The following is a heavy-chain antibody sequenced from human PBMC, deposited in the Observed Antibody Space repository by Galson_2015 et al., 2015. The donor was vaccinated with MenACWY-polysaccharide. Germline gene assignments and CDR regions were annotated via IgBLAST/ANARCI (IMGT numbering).Heavy chain of an antibody. CDR1: GFTFGDYA. CDR2: ISWISGST. V-gene: IGHV3-9*01. J-gene: IGHJ4*02. D-gene: IGHD2-15*01. Sequence: SLRLSCAASGFTFGDYAMHWVRQAPGKGLEWVSGISWISGSTGYADSVKGRFTISRDNAKNTLYLQMNSLRAEDTALYYCAKEKERAATYPVDYWGQGTLVTVSS. CDR3: AKEKERAATYPVDY.